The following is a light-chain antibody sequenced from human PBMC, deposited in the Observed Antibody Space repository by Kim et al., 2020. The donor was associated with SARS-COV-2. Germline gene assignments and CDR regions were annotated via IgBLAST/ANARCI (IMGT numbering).Light chain of an antibody. V-gene: IGLV4-69*01. CDR1: SENSSCA. Sequence: ASVPLTWILSSENSSCAIGGHRQQPGTGPRFLMKVNRDGSHVKGDGIHDRFSGSTSGAARYLTISSLQLEDEADYSCQTWDTGIRVFGGGTQLTVL. J-gene: IGLJ3*02. CDR2: VNRDGSH. CDR3: QTWDTGIRV.